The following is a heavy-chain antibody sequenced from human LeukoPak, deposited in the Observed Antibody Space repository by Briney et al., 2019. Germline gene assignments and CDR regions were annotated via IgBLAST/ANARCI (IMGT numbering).Heavy chain of an antibody. D-gene: IGHD5-18*01. Sequence: PGGSLRLSCTASGFTFDDYAMHWVRQAPGKGLEWVSLISWDGGSTYYADSVKGRFTISRDNSKNSLYLQMNSLRAEDTALYYCAKDKGYSYGSYFDYWGQGTLVTVSS. CDR2: ISWDGGST. CDR3: AKDKGYSYGSYFDY. CDR1: GFTFDDYA. J-gene: IGHJ4*02. V-gene: IGHV3-43D*03.